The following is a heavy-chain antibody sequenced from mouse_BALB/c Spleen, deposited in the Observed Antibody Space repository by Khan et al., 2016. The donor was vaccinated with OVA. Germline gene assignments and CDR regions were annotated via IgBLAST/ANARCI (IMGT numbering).Heavy chain of an antibody. J-gene: IGHJ3*01. CDR1: GFTFSSFA. Sequence: EVELVESGGGLVKPGGSLKLSCAASGFTFSSFAMSWVRQTPEMRLEWVASINSDGSYTYYPDSVKGRFPISRDNAENTLYLQMSSLRSEDTAMYYCARHNYGPFAYWGQGTLVTVSA. CDR2: INSDGSYT. D-gene: IGHD1-1*01. V-gene: IGHV5-9-3*01. CDR3: ARHNYGPFAY.